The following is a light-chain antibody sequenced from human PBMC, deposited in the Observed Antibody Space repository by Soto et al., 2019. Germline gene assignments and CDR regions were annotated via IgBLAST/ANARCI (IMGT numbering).Light chain of an antibody. J-gene: IGKJ5*01. CDR2: SAS. Sequence: DIQLTQSPSSLSSSVGYRFTITCLASQSIRDFLNWYQQKPGKAPKLLISSASSLQSGVPARFSGSGSGADFTLSITSLQPEDFATYYCQQSYGAPITFGQGTRLEIK. CDR1: QSIRDF. V-gene: IGKV1-39*01. CDR3: QQSYGAPIT.